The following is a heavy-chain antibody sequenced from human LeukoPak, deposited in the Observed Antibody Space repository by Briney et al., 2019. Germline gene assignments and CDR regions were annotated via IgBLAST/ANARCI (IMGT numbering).Heavy chain of an antibody. Sequence: PGGSLRLSCAASRFTFSDYYMGWIRQALGRGLEWVSYITSSGSTMNYADSVKGRFTISRDNAKSSLYLQMNSLRAEDTAVYYCARFGGSGWSLDYWGQGTLVTVSS. CDR3: ARFGGSGWSLDY. D-gene: IGHD6-19*01. CDR1: RFTFSDYY. J-gene: IGHJ4*02. V-gene: IGHV3-11*01. CDR2: ITSSGSTM.